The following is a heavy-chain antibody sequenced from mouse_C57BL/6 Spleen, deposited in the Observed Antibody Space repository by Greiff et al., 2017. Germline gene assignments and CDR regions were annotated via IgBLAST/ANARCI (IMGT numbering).Heavy chain of an antibody. CDR3: ARLGTYYGSRVYFDY. CDR2: INPGSGGT. D-gene: IGHD1-1*01. V-gene: IGHV1-54*01. CDR1: GYAFTNYL. Sequence: QVQLQQSGAELVRPGTSVKVSCKASGYAFTNYLIEWVKQRPGQGLEWIGVINPGSGGTNYNEKFKGKATLTADKSSSTAYMQLSSLTSEDSAVYFCARLGTYYGSRVYFDYWGQGTTLTVSS. J-gene: IGHJ2*01.